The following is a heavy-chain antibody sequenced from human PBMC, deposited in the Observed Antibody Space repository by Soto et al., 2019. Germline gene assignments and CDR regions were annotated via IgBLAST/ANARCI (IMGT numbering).Heavy chain of an antibody. CDR3: ARHSGYSYFGNYGMDV. Sequence: SETLSLTCTVSGGSISSSSYYWGWIRQPPGKGLEWIGTIYYSGSTYYNPSLKSRVTISVDTSKNQFSLKLSSVTAADTAVYYCARHSGYSYFGNYGMDVWGQGTTVTVSS. V-gene: IGHV4-39*01. J-gene: IGHJ6*02. CDR1: GGSISSSSYY. D-gene: IGHD5-18*01. CDR2: IYYSGST.